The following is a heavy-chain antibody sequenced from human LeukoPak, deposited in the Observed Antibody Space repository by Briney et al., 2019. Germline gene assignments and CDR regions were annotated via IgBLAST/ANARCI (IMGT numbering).Heavy chain of an antibody. Sequence: PSETLSLTCTVSGGSISSHYWSWIRQPPGKGLEWIGYIYYSGSTKYNPSLKSRVTISVDASKNQFSLKLTSVTAADTAVYYCASLDGGYSEAVGHWGQGTLVTVSS. V-gene: IGHV4-59*11. CDR1: GGSISSHY. CDR2: IYYSGST. CDR3: ASLDGGYSEAVGH. J-gene: IGHJ4*02. D-gene: IGHD4-23*01.